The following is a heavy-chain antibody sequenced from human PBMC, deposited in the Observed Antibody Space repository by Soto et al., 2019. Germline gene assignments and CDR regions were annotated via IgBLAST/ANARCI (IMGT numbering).Heavy chain of an antibody. V-gene: IGHV4-31*03. CDR2: IYYSGST. CDR3: ATRTDYYYGSGSLGGMDV. CDR1: GGSISSGAYY. Sequence: QVQLQESGPGLVKPSQPLSITCTVSGGSISSGAYYWRWIRQHPGKGLEWIGYIYYSGSTYYNPSLKSRVTISVDTSKNQFSLKLSSVTAADTAVYYCATRTDYYYGSGSLGGMDVWGQGTTVTVSS. D-gene: IGHD3-10*01. J-gene: IGHJ6*02.